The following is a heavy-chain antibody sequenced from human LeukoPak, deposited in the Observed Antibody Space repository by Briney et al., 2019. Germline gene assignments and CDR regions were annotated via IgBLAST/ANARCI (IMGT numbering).Heavy chain of an antibody. CDR2: IYDDGSST. D-gene: IGHD1-26*01. J-gene: IGHJ3*02. CDR3: ARVRGGSGSSYAADAFDI. Sequence: GGSLRLSCAASGFTFSNYRMNWVRQAPGKGLVWVSRIYDDGSSTSYADSVKGRFTISRDNAKSTLYLQMNSLRAEDTAVYYCARVRGGSGSSYAADAFDIWGQGTMVTVSS. V-gene: IGHV3-74*01. CDR1: GFTFSNYR.